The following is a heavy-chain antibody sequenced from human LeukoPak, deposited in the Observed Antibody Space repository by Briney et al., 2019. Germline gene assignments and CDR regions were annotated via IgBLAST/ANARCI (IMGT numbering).Heavy chain of an antibody. Sequence: PGGSLRLSCAASGFTFSSYSMNWVRQAPGKGLEWVAVTSSDGSNKYYADSVKGRFTISRDNSKNTLFLQMNSLRAEDTAVYYCAKEEAGYCSRGSCYSLNYWGQGTLVTVSS. V-gene: IGHV3-30*18. CDR3: AKEEAGYCSRGSCYSLNY. CDR2: TSSDGSNK. J-gene: IGHJ4*02. D-gene: IGHD2-15*01. CDR1: GFTFSSYS.